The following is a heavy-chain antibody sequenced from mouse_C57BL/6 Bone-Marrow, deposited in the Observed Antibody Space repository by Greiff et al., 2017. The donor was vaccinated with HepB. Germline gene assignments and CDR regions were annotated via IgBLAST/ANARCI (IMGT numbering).Heavy chain of an antibody. D-gene: IGHD2-1*01. CDR3: ARRDGKDYFDY. V-gene: IGHV1-69*01. CDR1: GYTFTSYW. J-gene: IGHJ2*01. Sequence: QVQLQQPGAELVMPGASVKLSCKASGYTFTSYWMHWVKQRPGQGLEWIGEIDPSDSYTNYNQKFKGKSTLTVDKSSSTAYMQLRSLTSEDSAVYYCARRDGKDYFDYWGQGTTLTVSS. CDR2: IDPSDSYT.